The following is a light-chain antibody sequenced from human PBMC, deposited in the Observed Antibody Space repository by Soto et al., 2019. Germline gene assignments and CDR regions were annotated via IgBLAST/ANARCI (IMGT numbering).Light chain of an antibody. CDR1: SSDVGGYNY. CDR2: EVS. V-gene: IGLV2-8*01. J-gene: IGLJ1*01. CDR3: SSYAGRYV. Sequence: QSALTQPPSASGSPGQSVTISCTGTSSDVGGYNYVSWYQQHPGKAPKLMIYEVSKWPSGVPDRFSGSKSGNTASLTVSGLQAEDEADYYCSSYAGRYVFGTGTKLTVL.